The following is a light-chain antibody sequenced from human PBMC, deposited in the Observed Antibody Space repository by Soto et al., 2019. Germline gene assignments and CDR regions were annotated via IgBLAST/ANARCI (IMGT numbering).Light chain of an antibody. J-gene: IGKJ2*01. V-gene: IGKV1-39*01. Sequence: DIQMTQSPSSLSASVGDRVTITCRASQSISSYLNWYQQKPGKAPKLLIYAASSLQSGVPSRFSGSGSGTDFTLTIRSLQPEDFATYYCQQSYSTPQPFGQGTKLEIK. CDR3: QQSYSTPQP. CDR1: QSISSY. CDR2: AAS.